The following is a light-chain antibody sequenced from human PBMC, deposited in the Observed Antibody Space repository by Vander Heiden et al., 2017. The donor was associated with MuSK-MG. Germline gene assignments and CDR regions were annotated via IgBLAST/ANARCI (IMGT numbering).Light chain of an antibody. CDR1: QSVLYSSNNKNY. CDR2: WAS. Sequence: DIVMTQSPDSLAGSLGERATIHCKSSQSVLYSSNNKNYLSLYQQKPGHPPKLLIYWASTRESGVPDRFSGSGSGTDFTLTISSLQAEDVAVYYCQQYYSTPQTFGQGTKVEIK. J-gene: IGKJ1*01. V-gene: IGKV4-1*01. CDR3: QQYYSTPQT.